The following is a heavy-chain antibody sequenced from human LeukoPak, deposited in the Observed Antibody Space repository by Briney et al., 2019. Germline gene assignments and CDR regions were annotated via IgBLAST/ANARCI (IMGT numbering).Heavy chain of an antibody. D-gene: IGHD3-10*01. CDR2: IYYSGST. CDR3: ARQGREVRGVPFDY. J-gene: IGHJ4*02. V-gene: IGHV4-39*01. Sequence: SETLSLTCTVSGGSISSSSYYWGWIRQPPGKGLEWIGSIYYSGSTYYNPSLKSRVTISVDTSKNQFSLKLSSVTAADTAVYYCARQGREVRGVPFDYWGQGTLVTVSS. CDR1: GGSISSSSYY.